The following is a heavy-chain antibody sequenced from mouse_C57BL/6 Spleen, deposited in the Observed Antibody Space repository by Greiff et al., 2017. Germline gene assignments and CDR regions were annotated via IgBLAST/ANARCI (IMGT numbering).Heavy chain of an antibody. CDR2: ISYDGSN. J-gene: IGHJ3*01. D-gene: IGHD1-1*01. CDR3: ARGYYGSREGFAY. V-gene: IGHV3-6*01. CDR1: GYSITSGYY. Sequence: EVKLEESGPGLVKPSQSLSLTCSVTGYSITSGYYWNWIRQFPGNKLEWMGYISYDGSNNYNPSLKNRISITRDTSKNQFFLKLNSVTTEDTATYYCARGYYGSREGFAYWGQGTLVTVSA.